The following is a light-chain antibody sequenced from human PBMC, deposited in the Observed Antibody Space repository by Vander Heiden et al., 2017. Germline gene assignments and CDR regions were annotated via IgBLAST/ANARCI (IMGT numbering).Light chain of an antibody. CDR1: QDISNH. CDR2: DAS. Sequence: DIQMTQSPSSLSASVGDRVTITCQASQDISNHLNWYQQKPGKAPKVLIYDASNLETGVPTRVSGSGSGAYFTFTISSLQPEDIGTYYCQQDDNVPYTFGQGTKLEIK. CDR3: QQDDNVPYT. V-gene: IGKV1-33*01. J-gene: IGKJ2*01.